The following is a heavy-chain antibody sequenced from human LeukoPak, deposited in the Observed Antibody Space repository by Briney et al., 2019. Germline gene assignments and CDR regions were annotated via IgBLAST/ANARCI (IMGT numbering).Heavy chain of an antibody. CDR1: GFTFSGTS. CDR2: INPDGRDT. J-gene: IGHJ1*01. CDR3: TSWGDTTAEYFQR. Sequence: GGSLRLSCAASGFTFSGTSMSWVRQAPGKGLEWVAHINPDGRDTYYVDSVKGRFTISRDNAQNSMYLQMNSLRVEDTAVYYCTSWGDTTAEYFQRWGQGTLVTVSS. D-gene: IGHD2-21*02. V-gene: IGHV3-7*01.